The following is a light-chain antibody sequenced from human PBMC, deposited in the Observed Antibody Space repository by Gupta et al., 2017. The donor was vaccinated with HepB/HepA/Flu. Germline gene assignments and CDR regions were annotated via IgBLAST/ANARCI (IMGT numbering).Light chain of an antibody. CDR3: QQYRSSPRT. V-gene: IGKV3-20*01. CDR2: GAS. Sequence: EIVLTQSPATLSLSPGERATLSCRASQSVSSSYLAWYQQKPGQAPRLLIYGASSRATGIPDRFSGSGSGTDFTLTISSLEPEDFAVYYCQQYRSSPRTFGQGTKVEIK. CDR1: QSVSSSY. J-gene: IGKJ1*01.